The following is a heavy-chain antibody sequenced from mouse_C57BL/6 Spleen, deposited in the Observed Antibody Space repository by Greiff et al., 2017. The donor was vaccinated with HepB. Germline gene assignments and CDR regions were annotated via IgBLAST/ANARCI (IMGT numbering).Heavy chain of an antibody. J-gene: IGHJ2*01. CDR3: AREGTYGSSRGYFDY. CDR1: GYTFTNYW. CDR2: IYPGGGYT. Sequence: QVQLQQSGAELVRPGTSVKMSCKASGYTFTNYWIGWAKQRPGHGLEWIGDIYPGGGYTNYNEKFKGKATLTADKSSSTAYMQFSSLTSEDSAIYYCAREGTYGSSRGYFDYWGQGTTLTVSS. D-gene: IGHD1-1*01. V-gene: IGHV1-63*01.